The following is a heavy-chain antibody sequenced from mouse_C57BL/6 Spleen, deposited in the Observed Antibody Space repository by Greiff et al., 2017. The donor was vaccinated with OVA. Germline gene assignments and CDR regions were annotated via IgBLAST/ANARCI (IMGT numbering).Heavy chain of an antibody. J-gene: IGHJ2*01. CDR1: GFTFSSYT. V-gene: IGHV5-9*01. Sequence: EVMLVESGGGLVKPGGSLKLSCAASGFTFSSYTMSWVRQTPEKRLEWVATISGGGGNTYYPDSVKGRFTISRDNAKNTLYLQMSSLRSEDTALYYCARHDGYPDYFDYWGQGTTLTVSS. CDR2: ISGGGGNT. D-gene: IGHD2-3*01. CDR3: ARHDGYPDYFDY.